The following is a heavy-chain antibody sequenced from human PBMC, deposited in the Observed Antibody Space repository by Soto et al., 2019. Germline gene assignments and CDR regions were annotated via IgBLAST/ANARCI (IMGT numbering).Heavy chain of an antibody. CDR2: TYYRSKWYN. V-gene: IGHV6-1*01. CDR3: ARSLGPVGWLLFFNFDY. D-gene: IGHD3-3*01. J-gene: IGHJ4*02. CDR1: GDSVSSNSAA. Sequence: PSQTLSLTCAISGDSVSSNSAAWSWIRQSPSRGLEWLGRTYYRSKWYNDYAVSVKSRITINPDTSKNQFSLQLNSVTPEDTAVYYCARSLGPVGWLLFFNFDYWGQGTLVTVSS.